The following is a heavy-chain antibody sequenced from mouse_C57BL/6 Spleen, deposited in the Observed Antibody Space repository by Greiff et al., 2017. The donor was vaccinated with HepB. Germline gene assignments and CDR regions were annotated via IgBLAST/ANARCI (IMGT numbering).Heavy chain of an antibody. Sequence: VQLKESGPVLVKPGASVKMSCKASGYTFTDYYMNWVKQSHGKSLEWIGVINPYNGGTSYNQKFKGKATLTVDKSSSTAYMELNSLTSEDSAVYYCARYSLYAMDYWGQGTSVTVSS. V-gene: IGHV1-19*01. CDR1: GYTFTDYY. J-gene: IGHJ4*01. D-gene: IGHD2-12*01. CDR2: INPYNGGT. CDR3: ARYSLYAMDY.